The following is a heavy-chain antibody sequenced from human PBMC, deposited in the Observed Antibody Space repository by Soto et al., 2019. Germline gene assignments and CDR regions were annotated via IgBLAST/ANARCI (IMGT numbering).Heavy chain of an antibody. CDR2: INPSGGST. V-gene: IGHV1-46*03. CDR1: GYTFTSYY. CDR3: ASDLAEVRGDCGSECYSYYYCMDV. J-gene: IGHJ6*03. Sequence: QVQLVQSGAEVKKPGASVKFSCKASGYTFTSYYMHWVRQAPGQGLAWMGIINPSGGSTSYAQNFQGRVTMTRDTSTSTVYMELSSLRSEDKAVYYCASDLAEVRGDCGSECYSYYYCMDVWGKGTTVTVSS. D-gene: IGHD2-21*01.